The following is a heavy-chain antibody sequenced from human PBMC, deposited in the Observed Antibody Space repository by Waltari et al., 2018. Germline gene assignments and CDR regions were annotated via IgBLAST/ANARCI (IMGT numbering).Heavy chain of an antibody. CDR1: GGSISSSSYY. CDR3: ARRWLQSGYFDY. D-gene: IGHD5-12*01. J-gene: IGHJ4*02. Sequence: QLQLQESGPGLVKPSETLSLTCTVSGGSISSSSYYWGWIRQPPGKGLEWTGTIYYRGITYYNPALKSRVTISVDTSKNQFSLKLSSVTAADTAVYYCARRWLQSGYFDYWGQGTLVTVSS. CDR2: IYYRGIT. V-gene: IGHV4-39*01.